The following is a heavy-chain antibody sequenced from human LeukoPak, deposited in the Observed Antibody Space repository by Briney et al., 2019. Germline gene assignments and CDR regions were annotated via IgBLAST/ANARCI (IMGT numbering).Heavy chain of an antibody. D-gene: IGHD6-19*01. Sequence: SETLSLTCTVSGGSISSYYWSWIRQPAGKGLEWIGRIYTSGSTNHNPSLKSRVTMSVDTSKNQFSLKLSSVTAADTAVYYCARVRNSSGWSYFDYWGQGTLVTVSS. V-gene: IGHV4-4*07. CDR1: GGSISSYY. CDR3: ARVRNSSGWSYFDY. CDR2: IYTSGST. J-gene: IGHJ4*02.